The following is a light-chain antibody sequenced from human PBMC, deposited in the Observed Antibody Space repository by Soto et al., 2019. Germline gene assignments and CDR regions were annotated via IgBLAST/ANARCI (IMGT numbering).Light chain of an antibody. Sequence: QSALTQPPSASGSPGQSVTISCTGTSSDVGNYNYVSWYQQHPGKAPKLMIYEVTKRPSGVPDRFSGSKSDNTASLTVSGLQAEDEADYYCSSYAGRNTHVFGTGTKVTVL. CDR3: SSYAGRNTHV. CDR2: EVT. J-gene: IGLJ1*01. CDR1: SSDVGNYNY. V-gene: IGLV2-8*01.